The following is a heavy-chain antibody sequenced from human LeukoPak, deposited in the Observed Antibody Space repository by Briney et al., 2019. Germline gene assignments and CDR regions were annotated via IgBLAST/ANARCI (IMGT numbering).Heavy chain of an antibody. J-gene: IGHJ6*03. Sequence: ETLSLTCTVSGGSISSYYWSWIRQPPGKGLEWVSSISSTSTYIHYADSVKGRFTISRDNAKVSLYLQVNSLRAEDTAMYYCARDYSSSSLRVMDYYYMDVWGKGTTVTVSS. CDR3: ARDYSSSSLRVMDYYYMDV. CDR2: ISSTSTYI. D-gene: IGHD6-6*01. V-gene: IGHV3-21*01. CDR1: GGSISSYY.